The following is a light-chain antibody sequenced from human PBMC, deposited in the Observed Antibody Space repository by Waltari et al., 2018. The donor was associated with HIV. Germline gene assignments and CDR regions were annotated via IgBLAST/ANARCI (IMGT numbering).Light chain of an antibody. J-gene: IGLJ1*01. CDR3: AAWDDTLSSYV. V-gene: IGLV1-47*01. Sequence: QSVLTQPPSASGTPGQRVTISCSGSNSNIGGKDVYWFQHLPGTAPKLLIYRTNQRRSGVPDRFSGSNSGTSASLAISGLRSDDEADYYCAAWDDTLSSYVFGTGTTVTV. CDR1: NSNIGGKD. CDR2: RTN.